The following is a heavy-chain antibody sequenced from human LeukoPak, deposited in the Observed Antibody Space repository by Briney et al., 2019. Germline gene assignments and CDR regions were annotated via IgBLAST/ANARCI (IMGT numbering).Heavy chain of an antibody. Sequence: QPGGSLRLSCAASGFTFSNYGMHWVRQAPGKGLEWVAVIWYDGSNKYYADSVKGRFTISRDNSKNTLYLQMNSLRAEDTAVYYCARDRAAADLDYWGQGTLVTVSS. CDR3: ARDRAAADLDY. J-gene: IGHJ4*02. CDR1: GFTFSNYG. D-gene: IGHD6-13*01. V-gene: IGHV3-33*01. CDR2: IWYDGSNK.